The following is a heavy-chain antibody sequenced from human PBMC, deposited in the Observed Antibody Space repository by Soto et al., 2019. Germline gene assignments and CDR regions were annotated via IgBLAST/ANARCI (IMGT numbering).Heavy chain of an antibody. CDR3: ARGSRGSCSVGYYYYYYGMDV. J-gene: IGHJ6*02. D-gene: IGHD2-15*01. V-gene: IGHV4-38-2*01. CDR1: SYSFGSGY. Sequence: SETLSLTCALSSYSFGSGYWAWLRQSPGKGLEWFGTISQNGDSFYNPSLRSRVAMSIDASRNQFSLELTAVTAADTALYYCARGSRGSCSVGYYYYYYGMDVWGQGTTVTVSS. CDR2: ISQNGDS.